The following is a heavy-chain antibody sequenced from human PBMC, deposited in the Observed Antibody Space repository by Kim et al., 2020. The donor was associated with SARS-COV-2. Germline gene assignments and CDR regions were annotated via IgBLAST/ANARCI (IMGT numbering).Heavy chain of an antibody. D-gene: IGHD4-17*01. CDR2: IKQDGSEI. V-gene: IGHV3-7*03. CDR3: ARSFYGDSPFDY. J-gene: IGHJ4*02. CDR1: AFTFSSYW. Sequence: GGFLRLSCAASAFTFSSYWMSWVRQAPGKGLEWVANIKQDGSEIYYVDSVKGRFTISRDNAKNSLYLQMNSLRAEDTAVYYCARSFYGDSPFDYWGQGTLVTVSS.